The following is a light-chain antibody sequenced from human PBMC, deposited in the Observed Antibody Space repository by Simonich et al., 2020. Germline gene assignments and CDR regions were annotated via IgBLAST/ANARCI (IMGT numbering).Light chain of an antibody. J-gene: IGLJ3*02. CDR1: SSDVGSYNR. V-gene: IGLV2-18*02. CDR3: SSYTSSSTWV. CDR2: EVS. Sequence: QSALTQPRSVSGSPGQSVTISCTGTSSDVGSYNRVSWYQQPPGTAPKLMIYEVSNRPPGVPDRFSGSKSGNTASLTISGLQAEDEADYYCSSYTSSSTWVFGGGTKLTVL.